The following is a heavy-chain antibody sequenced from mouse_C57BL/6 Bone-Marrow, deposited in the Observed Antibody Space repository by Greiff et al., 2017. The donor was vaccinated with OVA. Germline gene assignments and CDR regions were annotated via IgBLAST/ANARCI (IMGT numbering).Heavy chain of an antibody. Sequence: EVQGVESGGGLVQPGDSLSLSCAASGFTFTNYYMSWVRQPPGKALEWLAFLRNKPNGSTTEYSASVKGRFTISRDNSQSILYLRMNALRAEDSATYYCARYKGRVAVDYFDYWGQGTALTVSS. CDR1: GFTFTNYY. J-gene: IGHJ2*01. D-gene: IGHD1-1*01. CDR3: ARYKGRVAVDYFDY. V-gene: IGHV7-3*01. CDR2: LRNKPNGSTT.